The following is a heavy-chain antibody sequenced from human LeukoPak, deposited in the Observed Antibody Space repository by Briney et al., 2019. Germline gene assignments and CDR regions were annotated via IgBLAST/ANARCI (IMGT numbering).Heavy chain of an antibody. D-gene: IGHD6-13*01. CDR1: GFTFSSYG. V-gene: IGHV3-30*02. Sequence: GGSLRLSCAASGFTFSSYGMHWVRRAPGKGLEWVAVIWYGGSNKYYADSVKGRFTISRDNSKNTLYLQMNSLRAEDTAVYYCAKSLEAYSSSVDYWGQGTLVTVSS. CDR3: AKSLEAYSSSVDY. CDR2: IWYGGSNK. J-gene: IGHJ4*02.